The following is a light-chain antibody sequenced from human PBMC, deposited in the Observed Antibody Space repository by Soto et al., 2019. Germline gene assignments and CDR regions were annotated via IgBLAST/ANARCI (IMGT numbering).Light chain of an antibody. CDR2: GAS. V-gene: IGKV3-20*01. CDR1: QSVSYSY. CDR3: HQYGSSPRP. J-gene: IGKJ1*01. Sequence: DIMLTQSPGILSLSPGERATLSCRASQSVSYSYLAWYQHKPGQAPRLLIYGASRRATGVPDRFSGSGSGTDFTLTINILEPEDFAVYYCHQYGSSPRPFGQGTKVEI.